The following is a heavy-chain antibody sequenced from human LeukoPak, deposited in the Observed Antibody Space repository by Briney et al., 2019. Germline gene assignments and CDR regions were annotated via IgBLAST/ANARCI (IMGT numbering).Heavy chain of an antibody. Sequence: GGSLRLSCAASGFTFSSYDMNWVRQAPGKGLEWVSYISNSGDTIYYADSVKGRFTIPRDNAKKSLYLQMNSLRAEDTAVYYCATEPPLGDTSSYYFNYWGQGTVVTVSS. CDR2: ISNSGDTI. V-gene: IGHV3-48*03. CDR3: ATEPPLGDTSSYYFNY. D-gene: IGHD3-22*01. CDR1: GFTFSSYD. J-gene: IGHJ4*02.